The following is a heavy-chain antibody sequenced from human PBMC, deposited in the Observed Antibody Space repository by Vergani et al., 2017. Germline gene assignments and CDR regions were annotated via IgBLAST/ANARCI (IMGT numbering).Heavy chain of an antibody. CDR2: IYYSGST. CDR3: ARECSALMVYHKNWFDP. J-gene: IGHJ5*02. D-gene: IGHD2-8*01. V-gene: IGHV4-31*03. Sequence: QVQLQESGPGLVKHSQTLSLTCTVSGGSISSGGYYWSWIRQHPGKGLEWIGYIYYSGSTYYNPSLKSRVTISVDTSKHQFSLKLSSVTAADTAVYYCARECSALMVYHKNWFDPWGQGTLVTVSS. CDR1: GGSISSGGYY.